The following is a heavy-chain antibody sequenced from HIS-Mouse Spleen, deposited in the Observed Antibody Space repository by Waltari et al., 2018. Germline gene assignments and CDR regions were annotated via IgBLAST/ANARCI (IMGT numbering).Heavy chain of an antibody. CDR2: INPTGGGT. V-gene: IGHV1-2*02. Sequence: QVQLVQSGAEVKKPGASVKVSCKASGYTFTGYYMHWVRQAPGQGLEWMGWINPTGGGTNYAQKFQGRVTMTRDTSISTAYMELSRLRSDDTAVYYCARDQYDSSGYYCEDAFDIWGQGTMVTVSS. CDR3: ARDQYDSSGYYCEDAFDI. D-gene: IGHD3-22*01. J-gene: IGHJ3*02. CDR1: GYTFTGYY.